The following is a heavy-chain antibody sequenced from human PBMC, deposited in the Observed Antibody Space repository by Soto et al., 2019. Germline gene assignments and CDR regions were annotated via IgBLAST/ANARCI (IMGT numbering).Heavy chain of an antibody. D-gene: IGHD3-10*01. CDR2: INHSGST. CDR1: GGSFSCYY. V-gene: IGHV4-34*01. Sequence: SETLSLTCAVYGGSFSCYYWSWIRQPPGKGLEWIGEINHSGSTNYNPSLKSRVTISVDTSKNQFSLKLSSVTAADTAVYYCARGRMVRGVISRYYFDYWGQGTLVTVSS. J-gene: IGHJ4*02. CDR3: ARGRMVRGVISRYYFDY.